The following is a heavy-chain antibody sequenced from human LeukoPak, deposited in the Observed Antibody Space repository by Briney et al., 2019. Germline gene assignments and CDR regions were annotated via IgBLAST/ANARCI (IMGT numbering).Heavy chain of an antibody. CDR3: ARASGYSAE. J-gene: IGHJ4*02. CDR1: GGSISSDDYY. Sequence: SETLSLTCTVSGGSISSDDYYWSWMRQPPGKGREWIGYIYYSGSTYYNPSLKSRVTISVDTSKNQFSLKLSSVTAADTAVYYCARASGYSAEWGQGTLVTVSS. CDR2: IYYSGST. V-gene: IGHV4-30-4*08. D-gene: IGHD5-18*01.